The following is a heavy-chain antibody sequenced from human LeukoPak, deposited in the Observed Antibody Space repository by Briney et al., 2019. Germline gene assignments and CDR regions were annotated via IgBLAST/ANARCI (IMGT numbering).Heavy chain of an antibody. J-gene: IGHJ4*02. V-gene: IGHV3-53*05. Sequence: GSLRLSCAASGFTVSSNYMSWVRQAPGKGLEWVSVIYTGGSTYYADSVKGRFTISRDNSKNTLYLQMNSLRSDDTAVYYCARHILSGYDFDYWGQGTLVTVSS. CDR2: IYTGGST. D-gene: IGHD5-12*01. CDR1: GFTVSSNY. CDR3: ARHILSGYDFDY.